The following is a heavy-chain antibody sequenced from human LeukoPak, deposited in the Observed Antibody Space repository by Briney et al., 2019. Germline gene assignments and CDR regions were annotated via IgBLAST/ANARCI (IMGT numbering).Heavy chain of an antibody. J-gene: IGHJ4*02. D-gene: IGHD2-15*01. V-gene: IGHV3-21*01. CDR2: ISPSSSYI. CDR1: GFTFSSYS. CDR3: ARGCGGNCYLNDY. Sequence: KPGGSLRLSCAASGFTFSSYSMNWVRQAPWKGREWVSSISPSSSYIYYADSVKGRFTVSRDNAKNSLYVQMNSLRAEDKAVYYCARGCGGNCYLNDYWGRGALVTVSS.